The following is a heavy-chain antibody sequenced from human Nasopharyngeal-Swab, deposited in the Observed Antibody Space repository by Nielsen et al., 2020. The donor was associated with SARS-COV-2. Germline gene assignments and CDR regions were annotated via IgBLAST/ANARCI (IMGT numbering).Heavy chain of an antibody. J-gene: IGHJ4*02. CDR1: ALTCSTSA. CDR2: IGGSGTIT. CDR3: SGAGGTSGWYEY. V-gene: IGHV3-23*01. D-gene: IGHD6-19*01. Sequence: GGSLRLSCAASALTCSTSAMSWVRQAPGKGLEWVSLIGGSGTITYYVDSVKGRFTISRDNSKNMVYLQMNNLRAEDTAIYYCSGAGGTSGWYEYWGRGTLVTVSS.